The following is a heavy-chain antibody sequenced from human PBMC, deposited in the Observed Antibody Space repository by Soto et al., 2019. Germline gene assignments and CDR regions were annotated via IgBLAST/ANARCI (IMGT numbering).Heavy chain of an antibody. Sequence: PGGSLRLSCAASGFTFSSYAMSWVRQAPGKGLEWVSAISGSGGSTYYADSVKGRFTISRDNSKNTLYLQMNSLRAEDTAVYYCAKDLRLDRLGGVIVIHGDAFDIWGQGTMVTVSS. D-gene: IGHD3-16*02. V-gene: IGHV3-23*01. CDR1: GFTFSSYA. CDR3: AKDLRLDRLGGVIVIHGDAFDI. J-gene: IGHJ3*02. CDR2: ISGSGGST.